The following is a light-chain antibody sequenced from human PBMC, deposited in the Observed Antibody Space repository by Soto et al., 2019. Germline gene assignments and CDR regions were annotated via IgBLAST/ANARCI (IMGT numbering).Light chain of an antibody. CDR2: DVT. CDR3: CSYAGSYTLL. V-gene: IGLV2-11*01. CDR1: NSDVGAYNY. J-gene: IGLJ3*02. Sequence: QSALTQPRSVSGSPGQSVTISCTGTNSDVGAYNYVSWYQQHPGKAPKLMIYDVTKRPSGVPDRFSGSKSGNTASLTISGLQAEDEADYYCCSYAGSYTLLFGGGTKVTVL.